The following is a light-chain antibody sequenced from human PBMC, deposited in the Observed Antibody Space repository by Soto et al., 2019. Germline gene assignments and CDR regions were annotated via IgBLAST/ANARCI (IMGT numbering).Light chain of an antibody. J-gene: IGKJ1*01. CDR2: GVS. CDR1: QSVSSN. CDR3: QQYYNWPRT. Sequence: EIVMTQSPATLSASPGEGDTLSCRASQSVSSNLAWYQQKPGQXPRXXMYGVSTRATGVPARFSGIGSGTELTITISSLQSEDVEVYDGQQYYNWPRTFGQGTKVDIK. V-gene: IGKV3-15*01.